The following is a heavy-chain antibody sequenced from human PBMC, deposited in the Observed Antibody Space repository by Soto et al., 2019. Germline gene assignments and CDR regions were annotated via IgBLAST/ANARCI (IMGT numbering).Heavy chain of an antibody. CDR1: GFSFNEHA. J-gene: IGHJ3*02. D-gene: IGHD6-19*01. Sequence: EVQLVESGGGLVQPGRSLRLSCAASGFSFNEHAIHWVRQALGKGLEWVSGISYNSGDMVFADSVKGRFTISRDNAKNPAYLQINSLRVEDTALYYFARRWQGLVRAFDIWGQGTMVTVAS. CDR2: ISYNSGDM. CDR3: ARRWQGLVRAFDI. V-gene: IGHV3-9*01.